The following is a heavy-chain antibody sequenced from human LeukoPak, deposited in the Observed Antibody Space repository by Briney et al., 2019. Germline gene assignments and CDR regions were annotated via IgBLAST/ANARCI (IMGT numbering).Heavy chain of an antibody. J-gene: IGHJ4*02. D-gene: IGHD5-12*01. CDR1: GGSINNYY. V-gene: IGHV4-59*08. CDR3: ARLTPWDIRY. Sequence: SETLSLTCTVSGGSINNYYWTWIRQPPGKGLEWIGYISYSGSTNYNPSLKSRVTLSVDTSKNQFSLKLSSVTAADTAVYYCARLTPWDIRYWGQGTLVTVSS. CDR2: ISYSGST.